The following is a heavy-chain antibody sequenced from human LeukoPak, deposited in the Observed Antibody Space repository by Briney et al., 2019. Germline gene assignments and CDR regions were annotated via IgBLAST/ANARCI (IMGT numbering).Heavy chain of an antibody. CDR1: GFTFSSHS. V-gene: IGHV3-21*01. D-gene: IGHD2-21*01. CDR3: ARDPIAGAFDI. Sequence: GGSLRLSCAASGFTFSSHSMNWVRQAPGKGLEWVSSISSSSSYIYYADSVKGRFTISRDNAKNSLYLQMNSLRAEDTAVYYCARDPIAGAFDIWGQGTMVTVSS. J-gene: IGHJ3*02. CDR2: ISSSSSYI.